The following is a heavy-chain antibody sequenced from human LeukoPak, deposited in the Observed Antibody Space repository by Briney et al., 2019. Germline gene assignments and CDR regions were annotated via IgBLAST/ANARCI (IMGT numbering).Heavy chain of an antibody. CDR3: ARQISGPAVAGIGFDY. CDR1: VGPISSYY. V-gene: IGHV4-59*08. J-gene: IGHJ4*02. CDR2: IFYSEST. Sequence: SETLSLTCTVSVGPISSYYWGWVRQPPGKGLECICYIFYSESTNYNPSLKSRVTISLDTSKNQFSLKLSSVTAADTAVYYCARQISGPAVAGIGFDYWGQGTLVTVSS. D-gene: IGHD6-19*01.